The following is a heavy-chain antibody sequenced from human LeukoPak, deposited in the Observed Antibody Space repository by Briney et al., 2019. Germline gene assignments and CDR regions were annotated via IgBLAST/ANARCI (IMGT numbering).Heavy chain of an antibody. V-gene: IGHV1-69*04. CDR3: ARGYDYYFDY. J-gene: IGHJ4*02. CDR1: GGTFSSYA. Sequence: ASVKVSCKASGGTFSSYAISWVRQAPGQGLEWMGRIIPILGIANYAQKLQGRVTITADKSTSTAYMELSSLRSEDTAVYYCARGYDYYFDYWGQGTLVTVSS. CDR2: IIPILGIA. D-gene: IGHD2-2*01.